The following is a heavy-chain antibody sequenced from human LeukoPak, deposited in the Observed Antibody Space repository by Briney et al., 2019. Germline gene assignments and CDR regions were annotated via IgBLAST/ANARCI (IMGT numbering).Heavy chain of an antibody. J-gene: IGHJ4*02. D-gene: IGHD6-19*01. CDR1: GFTFSGYA. CDR3: ARDRRSSGWYQAVDY. V-gene: IGHV3-33*08. Sequence: GGSLRLSCAASGFTFSGYAMHWVRQAPGKGLEWVAVIWYDGSNKYYADSVKGRFTISRDNSKNTLYLQMNSLRAEDTAVYYCARDRRSSGWYQAVDYWGQGTLVTVSS. CDR2: IWYDGSNK.